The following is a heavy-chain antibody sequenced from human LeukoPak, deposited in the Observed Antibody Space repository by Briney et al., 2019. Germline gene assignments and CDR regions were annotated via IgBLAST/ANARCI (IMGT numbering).Heavy chain of an antibody. J-gene: IGHJ4*02. Sequence: PGRSLRLSCAASGFTFSSDGMHWVRQAPGKGLEWVAVISYDGSNKYYADSVKGRFNISRDNSKNTLYLQMNSLRAEDTAVYYCANPSNYYDSSGYYPAVFDYWGQGTLVTVSS. CDR3: ANPSNYYDSSGYYPAVFDY. CDR1: GFTFSSDG. D-gene: IGHD3-22*01. V-gene: IGHV3-30*18. CDR2: ISYDGSNK.